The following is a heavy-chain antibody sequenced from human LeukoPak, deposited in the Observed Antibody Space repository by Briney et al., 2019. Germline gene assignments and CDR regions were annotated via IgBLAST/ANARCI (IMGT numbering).Heavy chain of an antibody. CDR2: MNPNSGNT. V-gene: IGHV1-8*01. CDR1: GGTFSSYD. J-gene: IGHJ4*02. CDR3: ARVRGDSGYDPIDY. D-gene: IGHD5-12*01. Sequence: APVKVSCKASGGTFSSYDINWVRQATGQGLEWMGWMNPNSGNTGYAQKFQGRVTMTRNTSISTAYMELSSLRSEDTAVYYCARVRGDSGYDPIDYWGQGTLVTVSS.